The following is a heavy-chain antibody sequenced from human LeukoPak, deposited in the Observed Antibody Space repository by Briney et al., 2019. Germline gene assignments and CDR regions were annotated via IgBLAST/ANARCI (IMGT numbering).Heavy chain of an antibody. CDR2: ISGSGGST. Sequence: GGSLRLSCAASGFTFSSYAMSWVRQAPGKGLEWVSTISGSGGSTYYADSVKGRFTISRDNSKNTLYLQMNSLRAEDTAVYYCAKGGRYYGSGSYYGRNFFDYWGQGTLVTVSS. J-gene: IGHJ4*02. V-gene: IGHV3-23*01. D-gene: IGHD3-10*01. CDR1: GFTFSSYA. CDR3: AKGGRYYGSGSYYGRNFFDY.